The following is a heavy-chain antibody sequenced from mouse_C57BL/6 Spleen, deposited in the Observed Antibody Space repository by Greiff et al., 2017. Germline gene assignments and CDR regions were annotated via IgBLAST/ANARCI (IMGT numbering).Heavy chain of an antibody. CDR1: GYAFSSYW. V-gene: IGHV1-80*01. CDR3: ARRGGNYLYYFDY. CDR2: IYPGDGDT. J-gene: IGHJ2*01. Sequence: VKVVESGAELVKPGASVKISCKASGYAFSSYWMNWVKQRPGKGLEWIGQIYPGDGDTNYNGKFKGKATLTADKSSSTAYMQLSSLTSEDSAVXFCARRGGNYLYYFDYWGQGTALTVSS. D-gene: IGHD2-1*01.